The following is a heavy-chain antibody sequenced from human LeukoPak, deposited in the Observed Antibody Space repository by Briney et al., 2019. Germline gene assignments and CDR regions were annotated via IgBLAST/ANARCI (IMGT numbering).Heavy chain of an antibody. D-gene: IGHD3-22*01. V-gene: IGHV4-38-2*02. CDR3: ASQNTYYYDSSGYYPY. CDR2: IYHSGST. CDR1: GYSISSGYY. J-gene: IGHJ4*02. Sequence: SETLSLTCTVSGYSISSGYYWGWIRQPPGKGLEWIGSIYHSGSTYYNPSLKSRVTISVDTSKNQFSLKLSSVTAADTAAYYCASQNTYYYDSSGYYPYWGQGTLVTVSS.